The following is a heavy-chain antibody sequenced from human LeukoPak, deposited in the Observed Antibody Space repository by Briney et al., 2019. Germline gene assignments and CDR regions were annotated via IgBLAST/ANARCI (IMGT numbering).Heavy chain of an antibody. CDR1: GASISSYY. J-gene: IGHJ4*02. Sequence: SETLSLTCTVSGASISSYYWSWIRQPAGKGLEWIGRIHTSGSTNYNPSLKSRISMPVDTSKKQFSLKLSSVTAADTAVYYCARVYSSSWYPDYWGQGTLVTVSS. CDR2: IHTSGST. V-gene: IGHV4-4*07. CDR3: ARVYSSSWYPDY. D-gene: IGHD6-13*01.